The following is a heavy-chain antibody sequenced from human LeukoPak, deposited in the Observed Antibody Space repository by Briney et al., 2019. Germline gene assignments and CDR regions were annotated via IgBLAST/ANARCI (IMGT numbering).Heavy chain of an antibody. CDR2: ISGSGGST. J-gene: IGHJ4*02. CDR3: ARDRRQWLVPGVGYFDY. V-gene: IGHV3-23*01. CDR1: GFTFSSYA. D-gene: IGHD6-19*01. Sequence: GGSLRLSCAASGFTFSSYAMSWVRQAPGKGLEWVSAISGSGGSTYYADSVKGRFTISRDNSKNTLYLQMNSLRAEDTAVYYCARDRRQWLVPGVGYFDYWGQGTLVTVSS.